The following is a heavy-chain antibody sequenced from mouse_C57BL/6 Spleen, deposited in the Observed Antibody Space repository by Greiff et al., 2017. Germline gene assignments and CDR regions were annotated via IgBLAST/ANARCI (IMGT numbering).Heavy chain of an antibody. CDR3: ARKRTTVVPYAMDY. CDR2: IWSGGST. D-gene: IGHD1-1*01. Sequence: VQVVESGPGLVQPSQSLSITCTVSGFSLTSYGVHWVRQSPGKGLEWLGVIWSGGSTDYNAAFISRLSISKDNSKSQVFFKMNSLQADDTAIYYCARKRTTVVPYAMDYWGQGTSVTVSS. V-gene: IGHV2-2*01. CDR1: GFSLTSYG. J-gene: IGHJ4*01.